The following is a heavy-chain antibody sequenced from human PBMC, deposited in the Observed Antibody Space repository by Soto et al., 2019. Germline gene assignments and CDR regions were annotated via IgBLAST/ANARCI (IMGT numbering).Heavy chain of an antibody. D-gene: IGHD2-21*02. CDR3: AREIVTAGGNNYFDP. CDR1: GGTVTSSHW. J-gene: IGHJ5*02. V-gene: IGHV4-4*02. Sequence: SETLSLTCGVSGGTVTSSHWWSWVRQSPGRGLEWIGNVYHTGDTNFNPSLQSRVTFLVDKSNNQFSLRLTSVTAADTAVYFCAREIVTAGGNNYFDPWGPGTLVTVSS. CDR2: VYHTGDT.